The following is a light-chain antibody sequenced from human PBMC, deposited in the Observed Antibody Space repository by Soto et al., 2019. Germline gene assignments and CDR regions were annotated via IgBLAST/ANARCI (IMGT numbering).Light chain of an antibody. V-gene: IGKV3-15*01. CDR1: QSVGNN. J-gene: IGKJ3*01. Sequence: EIEMTQSPATLSLSPGERATVSCRASQSVGNNLAWYQQKSGQAPRLLIYGAYTRAAGVPTRFSGTGSGTEFTLTISSLQFEDFAVYYCHQYDDWPPFTFGRGN. CDR3: HQYDDWPPFT. CDR2: GAY.